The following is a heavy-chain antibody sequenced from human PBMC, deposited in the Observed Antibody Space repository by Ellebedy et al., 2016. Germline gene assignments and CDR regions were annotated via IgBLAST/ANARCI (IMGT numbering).Heavy chain of an antibody. CDR2: IRQDGNEK. CDR3: VSGDVFDM. J-gene: IGHJ3*02. D-gene: IGHD1-26*01. Sequence: GESLKISCAASGLTLSGFWMTWVRQAPGKGLEWVANIRQDGNEKYYVDSVRGRFTISRDNAKNSVYLQMNSLRVDDTALYYCVSGDVFDMWGQGTMVTV. CDR1: GLTLSGFW. V-gene: IGHV3-7*03.